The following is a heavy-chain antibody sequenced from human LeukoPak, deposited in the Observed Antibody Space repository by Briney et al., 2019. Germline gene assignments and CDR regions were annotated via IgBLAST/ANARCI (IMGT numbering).Heavy chain of an antibody. CDR2: IYSGGST. Sequence: GGSLRLSCAASGFTVSSNYMSWVRQAPGKGLEWVSVIYSGGSTYYADSVKGRFTISRDNSKNTLYLQMNSLRAEDTAVYYCARVLVAVAGRGDEYFQHWGQGTLVTVSP. V-gene: IGHV3-53*01. J-gene: IGHJ1*01. CDR1: GFTVSSNY. D-gene: IGHD6-19*01. CDR3: ARVLVAVAGRGDEYFQH.